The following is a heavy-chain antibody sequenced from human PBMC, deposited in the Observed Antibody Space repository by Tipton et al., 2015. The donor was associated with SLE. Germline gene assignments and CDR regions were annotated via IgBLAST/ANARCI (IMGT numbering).Heavy chain of an antibody. CDR3: AKDIWRFGEIFEAFDY. D-gene: IGHD3-10*01. CDR1: GFTFDDSA. Sequence: SLRLSCAASGFTFDDSAMPWVRQAPGKGLEWVSGISWNGGSIGYADSVKGRFTISRDNAKNSLYLQMNSLRAEDTALYYCAKDIWRFGEIFEAFDYWGQGTLVTVSS. V-gene: IGHV3-9*01. CDR2: ISWNGGSI. J-gene: IGHJ4*02.